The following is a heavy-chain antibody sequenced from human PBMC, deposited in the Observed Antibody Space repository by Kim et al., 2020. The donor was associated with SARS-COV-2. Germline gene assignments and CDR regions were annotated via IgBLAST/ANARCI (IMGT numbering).Heavy chain of an antibody. Sequence: SVKVSCKASGGTFSSYAISWVRQAPGQGLEWMGGIIPIFGTANYAQKFQGRVTITADESTSTAYMELSSLRSEDTAVYYCARDLSSSCSRCYYYYGMDVWGQGTTVTVSS. CDR1: GGTFSSYA. CDR3: ARDLSSSCSRCYYYYGMDV. D-gene: IGHD6-13*01. CDR2: IIPIFGTA. J-gene: IGHJ6*02. V-gene: IGHV1-69*13.